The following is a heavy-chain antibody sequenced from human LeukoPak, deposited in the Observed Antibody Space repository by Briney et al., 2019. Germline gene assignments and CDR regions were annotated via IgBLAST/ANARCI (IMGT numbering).Heavy chain of an antibody. Sequence: ASVKVSCKASGYTFTSYAMNWVRQAPGQGLEWMGWINPNSGGTNYAQKFQGRVTMTRDTSISTAYMELSRLSSDDTAVYYCASQGGHCSGGSCYPHLYYMDVWGKGTTVTISS. V-gene: IGHV1-2*02. D-gene: IGHD2-15*01. CDR3: ASQGGHCSGGSCYPHLYYMDV. J-gene: IGHJ6*03. CDR2: INPNSGGT. CDR1: GYTFTSYA.